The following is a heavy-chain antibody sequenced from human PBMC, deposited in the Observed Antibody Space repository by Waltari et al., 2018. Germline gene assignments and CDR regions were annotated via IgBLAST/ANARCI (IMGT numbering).Heavy chain of an antibody. CDR1: GFTFDDYA. CDR3: AKAQGAVATIGMFDY. V-gene: IGHV3-9*03. Sequence: EVQLVESGGGLVQPGRSLRLSCAASGFTFDDYAMHWVRQAPGKGLEWVSGISWNSGSIGYADSVKGRFTISRDNAKNSLYLQMNSLRAEDMALYYCAKAQGAVATIGMFDYWGQGTLVTVSS. J-gene: IGHJ4*02. D-gene: IGHD5-12*01. CDR2: ISWNSGSI.